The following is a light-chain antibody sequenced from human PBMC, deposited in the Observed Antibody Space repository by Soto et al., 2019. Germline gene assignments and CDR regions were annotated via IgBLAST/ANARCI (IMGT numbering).Light chain of an antibody. CDR3: QQRSNWPPT. CDR2: DAS. CDR1: QSVSNY. Sequence: IVLTQSPATLSLSPGERATLSCWASQSVSNYLAWYQQKPGQAPRLLIYDASNRATGIPGRISGSGSGTDFTLTISSLEPEDFAVYYCQQRSNWPPTFGQGTKLEIK. V-gene: IGKV3-11*01. J-gene: IGKJ2*01.